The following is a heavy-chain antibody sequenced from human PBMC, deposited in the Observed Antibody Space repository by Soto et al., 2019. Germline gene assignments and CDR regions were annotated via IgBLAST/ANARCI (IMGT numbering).Heavy chain of an antibody. D-gene: IGHD6-19*01. J-gene: IGHJ3*02. CDR1: GFIFSSYS. CDR3: ARDSMAGFAFDI. V-gene: IGHV3-48*01. CDR2: ISSSSSTI. Sequence: EVQLVESGGGLVQPGGSLRLSCAASGFIFSSYSMNWVRQAPGKGLEWVSYISSSSSTIYYADSVKGRFTISRDNAKNSLYLQMNSLRAEDTAVYYCARDSMAGFAFDIWGQGTMVTVSS.